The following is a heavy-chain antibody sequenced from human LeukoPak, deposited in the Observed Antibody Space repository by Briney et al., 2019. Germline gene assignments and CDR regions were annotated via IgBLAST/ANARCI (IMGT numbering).Heavy chain of an antibody. CDR2: INWNGGNK. J-gene: IGHJ1*01. Sequence: GGSLRLSCAASGFTFDDYGMSWVRQAPGKGLEWVSGINWNGGNKGYADSVKGRFTISRDNSKNTLYLQMNSLRAEDTAVYYCAKENYGDSTGGRFQHWGQGTLVTVSS. V-gene: IGHV3-20*04. CDR1: GFTFDDYG. CDR3: AKENYGDSTGGRFQH. D-gene: IGHD4-17*01.